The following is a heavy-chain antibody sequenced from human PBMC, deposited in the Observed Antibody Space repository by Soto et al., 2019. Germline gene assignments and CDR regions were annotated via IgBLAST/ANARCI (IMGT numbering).Heavy chain of an antibody. V-gene: IGHV4-39*01. D-gene: IGHD4-17*01. CDR2: SYYSGST. J-gene: IGHJ4*02. Sequence: QLQLQESGPGLVKPSETLSLTCTVSGGSISRSSYYWGWIRQPPGKGLEWIGSSYYSGSTYYNPSLKSRVTISVDTSKNQFSLRLSSVTAADTAVYYCARHDYGGFGLWGQGTLGTVSS. CDR1: GGSISRSSYY. CDR3: ARHDYGGFGL.